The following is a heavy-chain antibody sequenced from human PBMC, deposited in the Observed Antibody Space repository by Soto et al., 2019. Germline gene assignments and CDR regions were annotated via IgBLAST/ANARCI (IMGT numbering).Heavy chain of an antibody. D-gene: IGHD6-13*01. V-gene: IGHV4-59*08. Sequence: SETLSLTCTVSGGSISSYYWSWIRQPPGKGLEWIGYIYYSGSTNYNPSLKSRVTISVDTSKNQFSLKLSSVTAADTAVYYCARLAWSETSISSSWYGDSYYYYMDVWGKGTTVTVSS. J-gene: IGHJ6*03. CDR2: IYYSGST. CDR3: ARLAWSETSISSSWYGDSYYYYMDV. CDR1: GGSISSYY.